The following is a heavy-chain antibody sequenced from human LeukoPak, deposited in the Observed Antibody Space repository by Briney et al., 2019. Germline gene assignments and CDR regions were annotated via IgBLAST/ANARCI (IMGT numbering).Heavy chain of an antibody. Sequence: GGSLRLSCAASGFTFSSHWMNWVRRAPGKGLEWVAIINQDGGRIGYGDSVKGRFTISRDNAKDSLYLQMNSLRVEDTAVYYCARGGSRQYNFWGQGTLVTVSS. CDR1: GFTFSSHW. D-gene: IGHD5-18*01. J-gene: IGHJ4*02. CDR3: ARGGSRQYNF. V-gene: IGHV3-7*01. CDR2: INQDGGRI.